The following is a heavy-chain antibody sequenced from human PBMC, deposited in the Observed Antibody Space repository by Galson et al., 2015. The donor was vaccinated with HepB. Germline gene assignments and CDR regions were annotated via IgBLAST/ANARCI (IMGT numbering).Heavy chain of an antibody. J-gene: IGHJ5*02. CDR3: ARDLGYDFWSGYSNWFDP. V-gene: IGHV3-30-3*01. CDR2: ISYDGSNK. CDR1: GFTFSSYA. D-gene: IGHD3-3*01. Sequence: SLRLSCAASGFTFSSYAMHWVRQAPGKGLEWVAVISYDGSNKYYADSVKGRFTISRDNSKNTLYLQMNSLRAEDTAVYYCARDLGYDFWSGYSNWFDPWGQGTLVTVSS.